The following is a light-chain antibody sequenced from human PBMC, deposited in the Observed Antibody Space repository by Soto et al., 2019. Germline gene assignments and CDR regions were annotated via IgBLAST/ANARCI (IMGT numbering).Light chain of an antibody. Sequence: EIVMTQSPDTLSVSPGERATLSCRASQSVSSNLAWYQQKPGQAPRILIYGASTRATGIPARFSGSGSGTEFTLTVSSLQSEDFAVYYCQQYNNWPPITFGQGTRLEIK. J-gene: IGKJ5*01. CDR3: QQYNNWPPIT. CDR2: GAS. V-gene: IGKV3-15*01. CDR1: QSVSSN.